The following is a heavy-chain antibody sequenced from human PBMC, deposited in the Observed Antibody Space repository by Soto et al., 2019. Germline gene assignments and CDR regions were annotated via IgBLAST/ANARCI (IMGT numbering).Heavy chain of an antibody. V-gene: IGHV3-15*07. J-gene: IGHJ4*02. D-gene: IGHD3-22*01. Sequence: GGSLRLSCAASGFTFSNAWMNWVRQAPGKGLEWVGRIKSKTDGGTTDYAAPVKGRFTISRDDSKNTLYLQMNSLKTEDTAVYYCTTPYYYDSSGNDYCGQGTLVTVSS. CDR2: IKSKTDGGTT. CDR3: TTPYYYDSSGNDY. CDR1: GFTFSNAW.